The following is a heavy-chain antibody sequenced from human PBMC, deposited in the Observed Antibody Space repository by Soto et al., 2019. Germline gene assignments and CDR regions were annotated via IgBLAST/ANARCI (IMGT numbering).Heavy chain of an antibody. CDR1: GGSISSYY. CDR2: IFYSGST. D-gene: IGHD4-17*01. CDR3: ARRYGSAFEI. Sequence: QVQLQESGPGLVKPSETLSLPCTVSGGSISSYYWSWIRQPPGKGLEWIGYIFYSGSTNYNTSLKSRDTISVDTAKNQFSLKVSSVTAADTAVYYCARRYGSAFEIWGHGTMVTVSS. J-gene: IGHJ3*02. V-gene: IGHV4-59*01.